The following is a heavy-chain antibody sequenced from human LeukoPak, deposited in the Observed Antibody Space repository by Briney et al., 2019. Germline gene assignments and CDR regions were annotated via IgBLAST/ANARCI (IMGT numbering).Heavy chain of an antibody. D-gene: IGHD3-10*01. CDR3: ARDNSNYYYGSGSYYKRIKESDYGMDV. CDR1: GYTFTSYD. V-gene: IGHV1-8*01. Sequence: GASVKVSCKASGYTFTSYDINWVRQATGQGLEWMGWMNPNSGNTGYAQKIQGRVTMTSNTSISTAYMELSSLRSVDTAVYSCARDNSNYYYGSGSYYKRIKESDYGMDVWGQGTTVTVSS. J-gene: IGHJ6*02. CDR2: MNPNSGNT.